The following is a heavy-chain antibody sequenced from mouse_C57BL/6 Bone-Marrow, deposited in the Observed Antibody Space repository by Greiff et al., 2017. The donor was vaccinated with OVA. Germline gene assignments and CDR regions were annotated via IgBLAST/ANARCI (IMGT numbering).Heavy chain of an antibody. D-gene: IGHD1-1*01. CDR1: GYAFSSSW. V-gene: IGHV1-82*01. CDR2: IYPGDGDT. J-gene: IGHJ2*01. CDR3: ARWAYGSVDY. Sequence: QVQLQQSGPELVKPGASVKISCKASGYAFSSSWMNWVKQRPGKGLEWIGRIYPGDGDTNYNGKFKGKATLTADKSSSTAYMQLSSLTSEDSAVYFCARWAYGSVDYWGQGTTLTVSS.